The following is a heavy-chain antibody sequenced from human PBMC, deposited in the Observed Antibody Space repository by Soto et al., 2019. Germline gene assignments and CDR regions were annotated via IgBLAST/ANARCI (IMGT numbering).Heavy chain of an antibody. D-gene: IGHD4-17*01. CDR2: VWYDGSNK. Sequence: QVQLVESGGGVVQPGRSLRLSCAASGFTFSSYGMHWVRQAPGKGLEWVAVVWYDGSNKYYADSVKGRFTISRDNCKNTLYLQMNSVRAEDTAVYYCARDPNTVIPAYYYMDVWDKGTTVTVSS. J-gene: IGHJ6*03. V-gene: IGHV3-33*01. CDR1: GFTFSSYG. CDR3: ARDPNTVIPAYYYMDV.